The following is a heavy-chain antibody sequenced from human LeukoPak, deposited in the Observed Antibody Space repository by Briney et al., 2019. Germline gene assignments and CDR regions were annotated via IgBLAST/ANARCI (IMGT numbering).Heavy chain of an antibody. J-gene: IGHJ5*02. CDR2: IYHSGST. Sequence: SETLSLTCAVSGGSISSGGYSWSWIRQPPGTGLEWIGYIYHSGSTYYNPSLKSRVTISVDRSKNQFSLKLSSVTAADTAVYYCARGGYCSSTSCYGGVYWFDPWGQGTLVTVSS. V-gene: IGHV4-30-2*01. CDR3: ARGGYCSSTSCYGGVYWFDP. D-gene: IGHD2-2*01. CDR1: GGSISSGGYS.